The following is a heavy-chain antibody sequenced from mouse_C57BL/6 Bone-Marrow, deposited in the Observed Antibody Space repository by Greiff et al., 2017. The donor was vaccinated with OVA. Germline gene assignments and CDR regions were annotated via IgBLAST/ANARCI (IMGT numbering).Heavy chain of an antibody. D-gene: IGHD1-1*01. CDR2: INPSTGGT. CDR1: GYSFTGYY. CDR3: ARIYYYGSSPWFAY. J-gene: IGHJ3*01. V-gene: IGHV1-42*01. Sequence: EVKLQESGPELVKPGASVKISCKASGYSFTGYYMNWVKQSPEKSLEWIGEINPSTGGTTYNQKFKAKATLTVDKSSSTAYMQLKSLTSEDSAVYYCARIYYYGSSPWFAYWGQGTLVTVSA.